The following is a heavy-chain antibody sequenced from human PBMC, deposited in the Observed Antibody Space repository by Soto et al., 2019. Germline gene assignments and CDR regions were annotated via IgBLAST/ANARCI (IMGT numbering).Heavy chain of an antibody. J-gene: IGHJ4*02. CDR2: ISYDGSNK. D-gene: IGHD3-22*01. CDR3: AKAPDDSSGYYYS. V-gene: IGHV3-30*18. Sequence: PGGSLRLSCAASGVTFSSYGMHWVRQAPGKGLEWVAVISYDGSNKYYADSVKGRFTISRDNSKNTLYLQMNSLRAEDTAVYYCAKAPDDSSGYYYSWGQGTLVTVSS. CDR1: GVTFSSYG.